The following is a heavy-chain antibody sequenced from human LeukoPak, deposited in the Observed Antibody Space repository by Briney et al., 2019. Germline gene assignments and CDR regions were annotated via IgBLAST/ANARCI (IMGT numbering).Heavy chain of an antibody. J-gene: IGHJ4*02. CDR1: GGPFSDYY. CDR2: INHSGST. Sequence: SETLSLTCAVYGGPFSDYYWSWIRQPPGKGLEWIGKINHSGSTNYRPSLKSRVTISIDTSKNQFSLKLKSMTAADTAVYYCAKGEGARDGYNYEGPFYFDYWGQGTLVTVSS. V-gene: IGHV4-34*01. D-gene: IGHD5-24*01. CDR3: AKGEGARDGYNYEGPFYFDY.